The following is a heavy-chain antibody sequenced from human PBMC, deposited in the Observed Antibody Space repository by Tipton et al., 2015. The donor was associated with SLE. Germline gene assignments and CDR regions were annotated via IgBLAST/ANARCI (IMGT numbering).Heavy chain of an antibody. CDR1: GFTVSRNY. D-gene: IGHD3-22*01. Sequence: GSLRLSCAASGFTVSRNYMSWVRQAPGKGLEWVSVIYSGGDTYYADSVKGRFTISRDNSKNMLYLQMNSLRAEDTAVYYCARASYYYDSSGYLYYFDYWGQGTLVTVSS. CDR3: ARASYYYDSSGYLYYFDY. V-gene: IGHV3-66*02. J-gene: IGHJ4*02. CDR2: IYSGGDT.